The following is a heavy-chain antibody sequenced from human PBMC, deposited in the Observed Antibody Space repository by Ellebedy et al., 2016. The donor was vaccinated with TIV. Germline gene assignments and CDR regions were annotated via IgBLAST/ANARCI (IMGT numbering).Heavy chain of an antibody. Sequence: AASVKVSCKASGYTFVSYGITWVRQAPGQGLEWMGWISTYNGDTPYAQKFQGRVSMTTDVSTSTVYIELRSLRSDDTAVYFCARDLTVRGGLDRFDPWGQGTLVTVSS. J-gene: IGHJ5*02. V-gene: IGHV1-18*01. CDR3: ARDLTVRGGLDRFDP. CDR1: GYTFVSYG. CDR2: ISTYNGDT. D-gene: IGHD3-10*01.